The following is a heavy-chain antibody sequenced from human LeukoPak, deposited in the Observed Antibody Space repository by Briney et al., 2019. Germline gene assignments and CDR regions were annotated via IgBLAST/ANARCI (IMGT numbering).Heavy chain of an antibody. CDR2: INPNSGGT. D-gene: IGHD6-19*01. V-gene: IGHV1-2*02. CDR3: ARDPTSGWYYFDY. J-gene: IGHJ4*02. Sequence: GASVKVSCKASGYTFTSHGISWVRQAPGQGLEWMGWINPNSGGTHYAQKFQGRVTMTRDTSISTAYMELTRLRSDDTAVYYCARDPTSGWYYFDYWGQGTLVTVSS. CDR1: GYTFTSHG.